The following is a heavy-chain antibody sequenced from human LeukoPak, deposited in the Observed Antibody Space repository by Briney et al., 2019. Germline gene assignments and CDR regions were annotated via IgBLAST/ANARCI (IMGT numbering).Heavy chain of an antibody. CDR2: INPSGGST. V-gene: IGHV1-46*01. CDR1: GYTFTSYY. CDR3: ARDPGGGYDSSGYSFDY. J-gene: IGHJ4*02. Sequence: ASVKVSCTASGYTFTSYYMHWVRQAPGQGLEWMGIINPSGGSTSYAQKFQGRVTMTRDTSTSTVYMELSSLRSEDTAVYYCARDPGGGYDSSGYSFDYWGQGTLVTVSS. D-gene: IGHD3-22*01.